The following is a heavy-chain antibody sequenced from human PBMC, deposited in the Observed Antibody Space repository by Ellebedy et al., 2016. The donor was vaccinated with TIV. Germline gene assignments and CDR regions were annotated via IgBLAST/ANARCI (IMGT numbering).Heavy chain of an antibody. D-gene: IGHD2-21*01. V-gene: IGHV3-21*01. CDR1: GFTFSSYS. CDR3: ARDFVNDY. CDR2: ISNSSSYI. Sequence: GESLKISCAASGFTFSSYSMNWVRQAPGKGLEWVSSISNSSSYIYYADSVKGRFTISRDNAKNSLYLQMNSLRAEDTAVYYCARDFVNDYWGQGTLVTVSS. J-gene: IGHJ4*02.